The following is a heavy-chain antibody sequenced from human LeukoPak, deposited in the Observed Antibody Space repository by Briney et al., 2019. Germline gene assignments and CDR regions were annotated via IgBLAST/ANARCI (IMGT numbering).Heavy chain of an antibody. CDR1: GYTFTGYY. D-gene: IGHD5-18*01. J-gene: IGHJ5*02. V-gene: IGHV1-2*02. Sequence: ASVKVSCKATGYTFTGYYIHWVRPAPGQGLEWMGWINPNTGGTEYAQKFQNRVTMTRDTSINTAYLELSRLKSDDTAIYYCAREGDSALDTNWFDPWGQGTLVTVSS. CDR3: AREGDSALDTNWFDP. CDR2: INPNTGGT.